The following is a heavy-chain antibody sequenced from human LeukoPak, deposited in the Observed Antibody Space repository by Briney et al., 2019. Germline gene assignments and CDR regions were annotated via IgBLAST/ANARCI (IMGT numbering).Heavy chain of an antibody. J-gene: IGHJ4*02. V-gene: IGHV4-34*01. Sequence: KTSETLSLTCAVYGGSFSGYYWSWIRQPPGKGLEWIGEINHSGSTNYNPSLKSRVTISVDTSKNQFSLKLSSVTAADTAVYYCARIGLISSSWYPFDYWGQGTLVTVSS. CDR2: INHSGST. CDR1: GGSFSGYY. D-gene: IGHD6-13*01. CDR3: ARIGLISSSWYPFDY.